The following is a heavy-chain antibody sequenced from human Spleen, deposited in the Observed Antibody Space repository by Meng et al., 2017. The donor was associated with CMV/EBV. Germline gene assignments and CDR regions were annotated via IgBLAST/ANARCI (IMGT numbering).Heavy chain of an antibody. CDR1: GGTFSSYA. J-gene: IGHJ6*02. D-gene: IGHD3-22*01. CDR2: IIPILGIA. Sequence: SVKVSCKASGGTFSSYAISWVRQAPGQWLEWMGGIIPILGIANYAQKFQGRVTITADKSTSTAYMELSSLRSEDTAVYYCARAETYYYDSSGYYGMDVWGQGTTVTVSS. V-gene: IGHV1-69*10. CDR3: ARAETYYYDSSGYYGMDV.